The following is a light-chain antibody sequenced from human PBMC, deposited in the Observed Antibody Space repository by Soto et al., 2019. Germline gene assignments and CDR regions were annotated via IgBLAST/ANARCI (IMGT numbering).Light chain of an antibody. CDR1: QSVSSSY. CDR2: DAS. V-gene: IGKV3-20*01. Sequence: EILLTHSPGTLSLSPGEGATLSFRAIQSVSSSYLSWYQQKPGQAPRLLIYDASSRGTGIPDRFSGSGSGTDLPLTISRLEPADFAAYYSKQYNHXPLTFGHGTKV. J-gene: IGKJ1*01. CDR3: KQYNHXPLT.